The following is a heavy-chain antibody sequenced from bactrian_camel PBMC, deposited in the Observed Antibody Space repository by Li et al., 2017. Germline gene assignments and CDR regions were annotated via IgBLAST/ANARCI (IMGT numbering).Heavy chain of an antibody. CDR2: IDTRGSV. Sequence: HVQLVESGGGSVQAEGSLRLSCESSGITYRGPCMAWFRQPPGKSREGVAAIDTRGSVTIADSVKGRFTISRDNAKNTVHLQMNSLKSEDTALYYCATGGMDRLHVDWGQGTQVTVS. J-gene: IGHJ4*01. CDR3: ATGGMDRLHVD. D-gene: IGHD5*01. V-gene: IGHV3S53*01. CDR1: GITYRGPC.